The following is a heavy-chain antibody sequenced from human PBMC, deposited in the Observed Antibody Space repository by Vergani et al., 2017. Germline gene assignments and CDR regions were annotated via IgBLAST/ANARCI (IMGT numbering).Heavy chain of an antibody. J-gene: IGHJ4*02. CDR3: AKHGSRFATVAPAYFDY. Sequence: EVQLLESGGGLVQPGGSLRPSCAASGVTFSSYAMSWVRQAPGKGLEWVSAISGSGGSTYYADSVKGRFTIARDNSKNTLYLQMNSLRAEDTAVYYCAKHGSRFATVAPAYFDYWGQGTLVTVSS. CDR1: GVTFSSYA. CDR2: ISGSGGST. D-gene: IGHD4-23*01. V-gene: IGHV3-23*01.